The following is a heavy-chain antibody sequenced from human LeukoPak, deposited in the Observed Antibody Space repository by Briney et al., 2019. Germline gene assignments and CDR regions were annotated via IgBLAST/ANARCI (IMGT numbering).Heavy chain of an antibody. D-gene: IGHD6-6*01. CDR2: ISESGYVT. Sequence: GGSLRLSCVVSGFTFSSYPMSWVRQAPGKGLEWVSVISESGYVTHYADSMKGRFTISRDNTKNTLSLQMNRLRAEDTAIYYCARDSSHYLGSSDYWGQGTLVTVYS. V-gene: IGHV3-23*01. CDR1: GFTFSSYP. CDR3: ARDSSHYLGSSDY. J-gene: IGHJ4*02.